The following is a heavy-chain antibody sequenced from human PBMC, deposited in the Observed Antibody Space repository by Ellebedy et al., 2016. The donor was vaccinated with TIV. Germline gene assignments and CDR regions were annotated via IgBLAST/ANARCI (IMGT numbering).Heavy chain of an antibody. D-gene: IGHD1-26*01. J-gene: IGHJ4*02. Sequence: GESLKISCAASGFTVSSNYMNWVRQAPGKGLEWVSVIYSGGSTYYADSVKGRFIISRDNFKNTLYLQMNSLRAEDTAVYYCASGRAYPYYFDYWGQGTLVTVSS. CDR1: GFTVSSNY. CDR3: ASGRAYPYYFDY. V-gene: IGHV3-66*01. CDR2: IYSGGST.